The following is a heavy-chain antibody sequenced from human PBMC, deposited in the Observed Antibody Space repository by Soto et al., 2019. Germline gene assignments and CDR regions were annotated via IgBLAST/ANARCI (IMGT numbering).Heavy chain of an antibody. V-gene: IGHV3-30-3*01. Sequence: GGSLRLSCVVSGFTFSNNTMHWVRQAPGRGLEWVGVISDDGNKKYYADSVKGRFTFSRDNSKNTLFVQMNSLRDEDTAVYYCAREDCSGGSCYSVLDSWGQGTLVTVSS. CDR2: ISDDGNKK. D-gene: IGHD2-15*01. CDR3: AREDCSGGSCYSVLDS. CDR1: GFTFSNNT. J-gene: IGHJ4*02.